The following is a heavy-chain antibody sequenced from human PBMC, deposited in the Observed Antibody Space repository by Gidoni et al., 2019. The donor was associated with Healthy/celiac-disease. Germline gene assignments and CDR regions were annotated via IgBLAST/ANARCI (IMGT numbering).Heavy chain of an antibody. J-gene: IGHJ6*03. CDR1: GGSFSGYY. D-gene: IGHD2-15*01. Sequence: QVQLQQWGAGLLKPSETLSLTCAVYGGSFSGYYWRWLRQPPGKGLEWIGEINHSGSTNYNPSLKSRVTISVDTSKNQFSLKLSSVTAADTAVYYCARGGYCSGGSCYSGDYYYYYYMDVWGKGTTVTVSS. CDR2: INHSGST. CDR3: ARGGYCSGGSCYSGDYYYYYYMDV. V-gene: IGHV4-34*01.